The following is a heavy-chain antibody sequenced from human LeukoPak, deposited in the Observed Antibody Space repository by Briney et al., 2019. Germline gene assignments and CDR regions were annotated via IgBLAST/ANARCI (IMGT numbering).Heavy chain of an antibody. V-gene: IGHV1-8*01. CDR2: LNANSGNT. CDR3: ARVGDFWSGDAFDI. Sequence: GSVKVSCKASGYTFTSYDINWVRQATGQGLEWMGWLNANSGNTGYPQKFQGRVTMTRNTSISTAYMELSSLRSEDTAVYYCARVGDFWSGDAFDIWGQGTMVTVSS. D-gene: IGHD3-3*01. CDR1: GYTFTSYD. J-gene: IGHJ3*02.